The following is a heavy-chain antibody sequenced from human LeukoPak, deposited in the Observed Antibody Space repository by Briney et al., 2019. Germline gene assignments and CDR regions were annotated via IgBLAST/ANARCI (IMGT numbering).Heavy chain of an antibody. CDR3: ARDLGIYCSGGSCRRDP. CDR2: IYYSGST. CDR1: GGSISSGDYY. J-gene: IGHJ5*02. V-gene: IGHV4-30-4*01. D-gene: IGHD2-15*01. Sequence: PSETLFLTCTVSGGSISSGDYYWSWIRQPPGKGLEWIGYIYYSGSTYYNPSLKSRVTISVDTSKNQFSLKLSSVTAADTAVYYCARDLGIYCSGGSCRRDPWGQGTLVTVSS.